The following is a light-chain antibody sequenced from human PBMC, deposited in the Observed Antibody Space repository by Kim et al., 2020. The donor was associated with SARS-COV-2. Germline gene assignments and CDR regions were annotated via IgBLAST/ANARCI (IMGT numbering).Light chain of an antibody. Sequence: SYELTQPPSVSVSPGQTASITCSGHKLGDKHAYWYQQKPVQSPVLVIYQDVKRPSGIPERFSGSNSGNTVTLTISGTQSMDEADYYCQAWDSSTAVFGGG. J-gene: IGLJ3*02. CDR2: QDV. CDR3: QAWDSSTAV. V-gene: IGLV3-1*01. CDR1: KLGDKH.